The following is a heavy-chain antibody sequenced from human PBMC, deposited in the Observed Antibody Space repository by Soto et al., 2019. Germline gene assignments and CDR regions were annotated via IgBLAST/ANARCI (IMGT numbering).Heavy chain of an antibody. J-gene: IGHJ5*02. CDR2: VKSKTDGETT. V-gene: IGHV3-15*01. CDR1: GFTFSKAW. D-gene: IGHD6-13*01. CDR3: TADVRTAAAWGFDP. Sequence: EVQLVESGGGLVKPGESLRLSCAASGFTFSKAWMSWVRQAPGKGPEWVGRVKSKTDGETTGYSAPVKGRFTILRDASTPMLYLQMNSLKTADIALYYCTADVRTAAAWGFDPWGQETLVTVSS.